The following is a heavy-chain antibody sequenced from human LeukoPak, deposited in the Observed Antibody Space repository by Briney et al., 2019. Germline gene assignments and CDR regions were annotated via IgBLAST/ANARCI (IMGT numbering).Heavy chain of an antibody. CDR3: ARAGLDSSGQHPHDY. V-gene: IGHV3-66*02. CDR1: GFTFSNYD. J-gene: IGHJ4*02. CDR2: IYSGGNT. Sequence: GGSLRLSCAASGFTFSNYDMHWVRQAAGKGLEWVSVIYSGGNTYYADSVKGRFTISRDNSKNMLYLQMNSLRAEDTAVYYCARAGLDSSGQHPHDYWGQGTLVTVSS. D-gene: IGHD3-22*01.